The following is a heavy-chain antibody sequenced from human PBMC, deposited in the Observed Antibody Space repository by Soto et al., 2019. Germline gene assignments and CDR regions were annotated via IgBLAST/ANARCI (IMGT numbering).Heavy chain of an antibody. CDR1: GFSLSSTRMA. J-gene: IGHJ4*02. V-gene: IGHV2-5*02. Sequence: QITLKESGPTLVKPTQTLTLTCTFSGFSLSSTRMAVGWIRQPPGKALEWLALIYWDDNKRYSPFLKSRLTITKHPSKNQVDLTLSNMDPVDTARYYCAHIVVAGLGYYFDYWGQGTLVTVSS. CDR3: AHIVVAGLGYYFDY. CDR2: IYWDDNK. D-gene: IGHD6-19*01.